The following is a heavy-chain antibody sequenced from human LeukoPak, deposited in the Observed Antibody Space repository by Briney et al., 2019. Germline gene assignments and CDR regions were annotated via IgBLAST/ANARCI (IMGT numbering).Heavy chain of an antibody. J-gene: IGHJ3*01. Sequence: GGSLRLSCAASGFTFSSYAMSWVRQAPGKGLEWVGRIKNQRDGGNTDYAAPVKGRFSISRDDSKNTLSLQMNSLKTEDTAVYYCATDWGSGNKYVRAFDLWGQGTMVIVSS. V-gene: IGHV3-15*01. CDR1: GFTFSSYA. CDR2: IKNQRDGGNT. CDR3: ATDWGSGNKYVRAFDL. D-gene: IGHD3-16*01.